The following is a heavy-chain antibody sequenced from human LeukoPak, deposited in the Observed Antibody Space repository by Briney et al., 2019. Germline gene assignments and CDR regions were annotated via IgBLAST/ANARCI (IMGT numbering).Heavy chain of an antibody. Sequence: KPSGTLSLTCTVSGGSISSYNYYWGWIRQPPGKGLEWIGSIYYSGSTYYNPSLKSRVIISVDTSKNQFSLKLGSVTAADTAVYYCARHDGWRLGGLSIIPGAFFDFWGQGTLVTVSS. CDR1: GGSISSYNYY. J-gene: IGHJ4*02. CDR3: ARHDGWRLGGLSIIPGAFFDF. V-gene: IGHV4-39*01. D-gene: IGHD3-16*02. CDR2: IYYSGST.